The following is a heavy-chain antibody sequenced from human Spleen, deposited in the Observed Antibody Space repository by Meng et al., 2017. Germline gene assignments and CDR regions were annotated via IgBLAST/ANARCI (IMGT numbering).Heavy chain of an antibody. Sequence: ASVKVSCKSSGYTFSTYDINWVRQATGQGLEWMGWMNPNSGDTGYAQKFQGRVTISRNTSINTAFMEMSSLRSEDTAVYYCAILYYDYDWVRYRFHWGQGTLVTVSS. CDR2: MNPNSGDT. V-gene: IGHV1-8*03. D-gene: IGHD3-16*02. CDR1: GYTFSTYD. J-gene: IGHJ4*02. CDR3: AILYYDYDWVRYRFH.